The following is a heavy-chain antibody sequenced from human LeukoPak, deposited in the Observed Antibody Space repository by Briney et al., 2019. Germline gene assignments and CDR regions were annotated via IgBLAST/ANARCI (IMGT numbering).Heavy chain of an antibody. D-gene: IGHD4-11*01. V-gene: IGHV4-34*09. CDR1: GGSFSGYY. J-gene: IGHJ2*01. Sequence: SETLSLTCAVYGGSFSGYYWSWIRQPPGKGLEWIGYIYYSGSTYYNPSLKSRVTISVDTSKNQFSLKLSSVTAADTAVYYCARLPMTTTQGWYFDLWGRGTLVTVSS. CDR2: IYYSGST. CDR3: ARLPMTTTQGWYFDL.